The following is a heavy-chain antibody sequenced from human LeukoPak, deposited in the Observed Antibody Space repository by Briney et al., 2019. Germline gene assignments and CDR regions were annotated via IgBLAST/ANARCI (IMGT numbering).Heavy chain of an antibody. V-gene: IGHV3-7*01. CDR2: IKQDGSEK. CDR3: ARSGGSGYSGYDSRIVLYYFDY. D-gene: IGHD5-12*01. J-gene: IGHJ4*02. CDR1: GFTFSSYW. Sequence: PGGSLRLSCAASGFTFSSYWMSWVRQAPGKGLEWVANIKQDGSEKYYVDSVKGRFTISRDNAKNSLYLQMNSLRAEDTAVYYCARSGGSGYSGYDSRIVLYYFDYWGQGTLVTVSS.